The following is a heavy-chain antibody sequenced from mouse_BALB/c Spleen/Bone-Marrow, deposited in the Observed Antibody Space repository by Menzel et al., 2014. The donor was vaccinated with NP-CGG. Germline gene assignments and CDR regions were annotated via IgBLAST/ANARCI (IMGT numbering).Heavy chain of an antibody. V-gene: IGHV7-3*02. J-gene: IGHJ1*01. D-gene: IGHD2-14*01. CDR2: IRNKANGYTT. Sequence: DVMLVESGGGLVQPGGSLRLSCAPSGFTFTDYYMRWVRQPPGKALEWLGFIRNKANGYTTEYSASVKGRFTISRDNSQSILYLQMNTLRAEDSATYYCARDEKVRIYWYCDVWGAGTTVTVSS. CDR3: ARDEKVRIYWYCDV. CDR1: GFTFTDYY.